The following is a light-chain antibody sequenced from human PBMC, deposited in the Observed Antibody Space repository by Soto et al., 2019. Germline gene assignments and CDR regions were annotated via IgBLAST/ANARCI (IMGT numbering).Light chain of an antibody. Sequence: QSVLTQPASVSGSPGQSITISCTGTSSDVGGYNYVSWYQQHTGKAPKLMIYEVSNRPSGVSNRFSGSKSGNTASLTISGLQAEDEADYYCSSYTSSSTLGVVFGGGTKVTVL. CDR2: EVS. CDR3: SSYTSSSTLGVV. J-gene: IGLJ2*01. V-gene: IGLV2-14*01. CDR1: SSDVGGYNY.